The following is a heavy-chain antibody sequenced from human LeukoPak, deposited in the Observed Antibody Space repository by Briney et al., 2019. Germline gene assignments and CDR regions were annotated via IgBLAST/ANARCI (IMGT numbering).Heavy chain of an antibody. D-gene: IGHD3-10*01. V-gene: IGHV4-59*01. J-gene: IGHJ4*02. Sequence: ASETLSLTCTVSGGSISSYYWSWIRQPPGKGLEWIGDIYSSGSTNYNPSLKSRVTISVDTSKNQFSLKLSSVTAADTAVYYCASYGSGSYYMGFDYWGQGTLVTVSS. CDR2: IYSSGST. CDR1: GGSISSYY. CDR3: ASYGSGSYYMGFDY.